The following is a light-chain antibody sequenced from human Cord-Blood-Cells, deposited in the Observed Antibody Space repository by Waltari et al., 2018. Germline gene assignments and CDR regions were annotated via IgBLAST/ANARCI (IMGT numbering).Light chain of an antibody. V-gene: IGKV1-39*01. CDR1: QSISSY. Sequence: DLQMTQSPSSLSASVADRVTITCRASQSISSYLNWYQQKPGKAPKLLIYAASSLQSGVPSRFSGSGSGTDFTLTISSLQPEDFATYYCQQSYSTPRTFGQGTKLEIK. J-gene: IGKJ2*02. CDR2: AAS. CDR3: QQSYSTPRT.